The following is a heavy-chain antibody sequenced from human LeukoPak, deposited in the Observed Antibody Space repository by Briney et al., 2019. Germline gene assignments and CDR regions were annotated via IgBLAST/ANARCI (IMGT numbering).Heavy chain of an antibody. CDR1: GFTFSSYT. CDR2: ISSSSSYI. D-gene: IGHD3-10*01. J-gene: IGHJ4*01. Sequence: GGSLRLSCAASGFTFSSYTMNWVRQAPGKGLEWVSSISSSSSYIYYADSLKGRFTISRDNAKNSLYLQMNSLRPEDTAVYYCARGYGSGSGYYWGHGTLVTVSS. CDR3: ARGYGSGSGYY. V-gene: IGHV3-21*01.